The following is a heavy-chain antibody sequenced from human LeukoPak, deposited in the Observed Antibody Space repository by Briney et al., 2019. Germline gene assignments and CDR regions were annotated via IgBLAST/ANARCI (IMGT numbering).Heavy chain of an antibody. Sequence: SETLSLICVVSGVSISSSNWWSWVRQPPGKGLEWIGEIYDSGSTNYNPSLKSRVTISVDKSRNQFSLRLTSVTAADTAVYFCAGQGQHNYGYPFVDYWGQGTLVTVSS. D-gene: IGHD5-18*01. V-gene: IGHV4-4*02. CDR3: AGQGQHNYGYPFVDY. CDR1: GVSISSSNW. J-gene: IGHJ4*02. CDR2: IYDSGST.